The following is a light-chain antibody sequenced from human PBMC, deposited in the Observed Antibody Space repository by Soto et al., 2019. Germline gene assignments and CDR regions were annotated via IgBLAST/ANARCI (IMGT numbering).Light chain of an antibody. Sequence: QSALTQPASVSGSPGQSITISCTGTSSDVGSYNLVSWYQQYPGKAPKLMIYEVSKRPSGVSNRFSGSKSGNTASLTISGLQAEDEADYYCCSYAGSRAVVFGGGTKVTVL. J-gene: IGLJ2*01. CDR3: CSYAGSRAVV. CDR2: EVS. CDR1: SSDVGSYNL. V-gene: IGLV2-23*02.